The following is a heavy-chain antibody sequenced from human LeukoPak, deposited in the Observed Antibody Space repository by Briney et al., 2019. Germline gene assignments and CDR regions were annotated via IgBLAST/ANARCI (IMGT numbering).Heavy chain of an antibody. D-gene: IGHD2-15*01. J-gene: IGHJ6*03. Sequence: PSETLSLTCTVSGGSISSGDYYWSWLRQPPGKGLEWLGYIYYSGSTYYNPSLKSRVTISVDTSKNQFSLKLSSVTAADTAVYYCARGVVPYYYYYYMDVWGKGTTVTVSS. V-gene: IGHV4-30-4*08. CDR2: IYYSGST. CDR3: ARGVVPYYYYYYMDV. CDR1: GGSISSGDYY.